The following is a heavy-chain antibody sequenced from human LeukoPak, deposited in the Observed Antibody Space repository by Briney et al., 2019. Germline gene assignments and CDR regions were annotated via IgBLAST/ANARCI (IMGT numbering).Heavy chain of an antibody. CDR2: ISGSGGST. D-gene: IGHD3-3*01. CDR3: AKDGVRFLEWLHPFDS. CDR1: GFTFSSYA. Sequence: GASLRLSCAASGFTFSSYAMSWVRQAPGKGLEWVSAISGSGGSTYYADSVKGRFTISRDNSKNTLYLQMNSLRAEDTAVYYCAKDGVRFLEWLHPFDSWGQGTLVTVSS. J-gene: IGHJ4*02. V-gene: IGHV3-23*01.